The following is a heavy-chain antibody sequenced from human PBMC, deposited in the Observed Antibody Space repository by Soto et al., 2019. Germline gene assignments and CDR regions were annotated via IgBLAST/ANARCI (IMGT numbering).Heavy chain of an antibody. CDR3: ARSPISYSSSWYHYYYGMDV. J-gene: IGHJ6*02. D-gene: IGHD6-13*01. Sequence: ASVKVSCKASGYTFTCYYMHWVRQAPGKGLEWMGWINPNSGGTNYAQKFQGWVTMTRDTSISTAYMELSRLRSDDTAVYYCARSPISYSSSWYHYYYGMDVWGQGTTVTVSS. V-gene: IGHV1-2*04. CDR1: GYTFTCYY. CDR2: INPNSGGT.